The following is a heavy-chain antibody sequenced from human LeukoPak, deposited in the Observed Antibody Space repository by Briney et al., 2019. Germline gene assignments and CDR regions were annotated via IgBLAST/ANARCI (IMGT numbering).Heavy chain of an antibody. V-gene: IGHV3-30*02. CDR3: AKDIGSGSYFDY. D-gene: IGHD3-10*01. CDR1: GFTFSSYG. Sequence: HPGGSLRLSCAASGFTFSSYGMHWVRQAPGKGLEWVALIRYDGSNKYYADSVKGRFTISRDNSKNTLYLQMNSLRAEDTAVYYCAKDIGSGSYFDYWGQGTLVTVSS. J-gene: IGHJ4*02. CDR2: IRYDGSNK.